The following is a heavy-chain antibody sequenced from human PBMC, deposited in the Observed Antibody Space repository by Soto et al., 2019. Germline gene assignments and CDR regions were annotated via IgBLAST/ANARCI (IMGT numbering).Heavy chain of an antibody. Sequence: PSETLSLTCAVSGGSISSGGYSWSWIRQPPGKGLEWIGYIYHSGSTYYNPSLKSRVTISVDRSKNQFSLKLSSVTAADTAVYYCARHLGYSYGPGVFDYWGEGTLVTVYS. J-gene: IGHJ4*02. V-gene: IGHV4-30-2*01. CDR2: IYHSGST. CDR3: ARHLGYSYGPGVFDY. CDR1: GGSISSGGYS. D-gene: IGHD5-18*01.